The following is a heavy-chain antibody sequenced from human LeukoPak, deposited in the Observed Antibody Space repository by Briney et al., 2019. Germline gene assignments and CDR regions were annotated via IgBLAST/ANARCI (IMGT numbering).Heavy chain of an antibody. CDR3: AKDFDY. CDR2: ISYDGSNK. V-gene: IGHV3-30*18. Sequence: GRSLRLSCAASGFTFSSYGMHWVRQASGKGLEWVAVISYDGSNKYYADSVKGRFTISRDNSKNTLYLQMNSLRAEGTAVYYCAKDFDYWGQGTLVTVSS. J-gene: IGHJ4*02. CDR1: GFTFSSYG.